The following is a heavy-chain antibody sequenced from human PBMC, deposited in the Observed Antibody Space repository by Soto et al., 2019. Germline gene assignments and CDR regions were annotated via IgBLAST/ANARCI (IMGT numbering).Heavy chain of an antibody. Sequence: GGSLRLSCAASGFTFNIYGMHWVRQAPDMGLEWVALISYDGSNQYYADSVKGRFTISRDNSKNTLFLQMNSLRADDTAVYYCAKDQASGQGSFDSWGQGTLVTVSS. J-gene: IGHJ4*02. CDR3: AKDQASGQGSFDS. V-gene: IGHV3-30*18. CDR1: GFTFNIYG. CDR2: ISYDGSNQ.